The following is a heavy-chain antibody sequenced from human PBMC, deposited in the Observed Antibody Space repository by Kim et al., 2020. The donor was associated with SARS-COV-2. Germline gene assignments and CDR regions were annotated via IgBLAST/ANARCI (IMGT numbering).Heavy chain of an antibody. V-gene: IGHV4-59*01. Sequence: SETLSLTCTVSGGSISTYYWSWIRQPPGKGLEWIGYIYYTGSTNYNPSLKSRVTISVDTSKNQFSLKLSSVTAADTAVYYCARFRGSPGWGLTGYYDYYYGMDVWGQGTTVTVSS. CDR2: IYYTGST. D-gene: IGHD3-9*01. CDR3: ARFRGSPGWGLTGYYDYYYGMDV. CDR1: GGSISTYY. J-gene: IGHJ6*02.